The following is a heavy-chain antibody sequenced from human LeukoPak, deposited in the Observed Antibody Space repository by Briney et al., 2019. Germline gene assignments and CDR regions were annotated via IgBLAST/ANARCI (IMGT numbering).Heavy chain of an antibody. CDR1: GGSISSSSDY. Sequence: SETLSLTCTVSGGSISSSSDYWGWIRQAPGKGLEWIGSFFVSGSTHYNPSLRSRATLFVDTSKNQFSLKLTSMTAADAATYFCARQSATAAADTRGYFDYWGQGTVVAVSS. V-gene: IGHV4-39*01. D-gene: IGHD6-25*01. CDR2: FFVSGST. J-gene: IGHJ4*02. CDR3: ARQSATAAADTRGYFDY.